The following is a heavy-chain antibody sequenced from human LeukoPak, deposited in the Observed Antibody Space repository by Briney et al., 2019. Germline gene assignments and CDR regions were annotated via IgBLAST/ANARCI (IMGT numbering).Heavy chain of an antibody. CDR3: ARIYDPGAFDI. CDR1: GGSMRSYF. CDR2: IYNSGST. J-gene: IGHJ3*02. D-gene: IGHD3-16*01. V-gene: IGHV4-4*07. Sequence: SETLSLTCTVSGGSMRSYFWNWIRQPAGKGLEWIGRIYNSGSTKYNPSLKSRVTMSVDTSKNQFSLKLSSVTAADTAVYYCARIYDPGAFDIWGQGTMVTVSS.